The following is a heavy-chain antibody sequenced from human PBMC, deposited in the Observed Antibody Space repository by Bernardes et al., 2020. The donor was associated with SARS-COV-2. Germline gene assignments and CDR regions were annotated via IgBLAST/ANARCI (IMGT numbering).Heavy chain of an antibody. Sequence: SETLSLICTVSGGSISSYYWSWIRQPPGKGLEWIGYIYYSGSTNYNPSLKSRVTISVDTSKNQFSLKLSSVTAADTAVYYCARDKGNHYYYYGMDVWGQGTTVTVSS. J-gene: IGHJ6*02. CDR1: GGSISSYY. CDR2: IYYSGST. D-gene: IGHD1-1*01. V-gene: IGHV4-59*01. CDR3: ARDKGNHYYYYGMDV.